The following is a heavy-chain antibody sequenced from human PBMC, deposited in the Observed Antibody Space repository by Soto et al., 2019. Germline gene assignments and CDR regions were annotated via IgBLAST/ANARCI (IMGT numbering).Heavy chain of an antibody. V-gene: IGHV3-30*18. CDR2: ISYDGSNK. CDR1: GFTFSSYG. Sequence: QVQLVESGGGVVQPGRSLRLSCAASGFTFSSYGMHWVRQAPGKGLEWVAVISYDGSNKYYADSVEGRFTISRDNSKNTLYLQMNSLRAEDTAVYYCAKDGCTNGVCLTSDYWGQGTLVTVSS. J-gene: IGHJ4*02. D-gene: IGHD2-8*01. CDR3: AKDGCTNGVCLTSDY.